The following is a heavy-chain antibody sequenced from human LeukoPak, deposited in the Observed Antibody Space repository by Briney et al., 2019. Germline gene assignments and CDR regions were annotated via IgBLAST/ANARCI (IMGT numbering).Heavy chain of an antibody. CDR1: GGSVRRGNYY. D-gene: IGHD6-6*01. CDR2: IYTSGTT. Sequence: SETLSLTCTVSGGSVRRGNYYWTWIRQPAGSGLEWIGRIYTSGTTDYNPPLRTRVTISVDASRNQFSLNLSSVTAADTAVYYCARWSGSVTARNYYYYMDVWGEGTTVTVSS. CDR3: ARWSGSVTARNYYYYMDV. J-gene: IGHJ6*03. V-gene: IGHV4-61*02.